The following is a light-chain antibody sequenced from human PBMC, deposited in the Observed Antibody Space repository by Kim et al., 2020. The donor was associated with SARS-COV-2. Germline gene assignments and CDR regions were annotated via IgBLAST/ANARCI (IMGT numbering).Light chain of an antibody. CDR1: KLGDKY. CDR3: QAWDSSTWV. J-gene: IGLJ3*02. V-gene: IGLV3-1*01. Sequence: SYELTQPPSVSVSPGQTASITCSGDKLGDKYACWYQQKPGQSPVLVIYQDSKRPSGIPERFSGSNSGNTATLTISGTQAMDEADYYCQAWDSSTWVSGVG. CDR2: QDS.